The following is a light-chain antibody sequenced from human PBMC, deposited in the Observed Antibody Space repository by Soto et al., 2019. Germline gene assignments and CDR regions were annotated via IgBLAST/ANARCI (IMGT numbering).Light chain of an antibody. V-gene: IGKV3-20*01. Sequence: EILLTQSPGTLSLSPWERATLSCRASQSVSSSYLAWYQQKPGQAPRLLIYGASSRATGIPDRFSGSGSGTDFTLTISSLEPEDFAVYYCQQYGSSGTFGQGTKVDIK. J-gene: IGKJ1*01. CDR2: GAS. CDR3: QQYGSSGT. CDR1: QSVSSSY.